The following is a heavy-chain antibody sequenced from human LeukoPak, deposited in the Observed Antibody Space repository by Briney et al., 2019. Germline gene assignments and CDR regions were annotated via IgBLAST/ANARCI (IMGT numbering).Heavy chain of an antibody. CDR2: IIPIFGTA. J-gene: IGHJ4*02. V-gene: IGHV1-69*13. CDR1: GGTFSSYA. D-gene: IGHD3-10*01. CDR3: ARLRFGELYDY. Sequence: EASVKVSCKASGGTFSSYAISWVRQAPGQGLEWMGGIIPIFGTANYAQKFQGRVTITADESTNTAYMELSSLRSEDTAVYYCARLRFGELYDYWGQGTLVTVSS.